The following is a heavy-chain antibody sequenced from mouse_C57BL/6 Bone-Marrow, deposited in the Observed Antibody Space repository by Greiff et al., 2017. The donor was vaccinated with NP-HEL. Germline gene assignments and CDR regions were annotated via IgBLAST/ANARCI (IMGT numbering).Heavy chain of an antibody. V-gene: IGHV1-55*01. CDR3: ARTGIYDYDRGYWYFDV. D-gene: IGHD2-4*01. CDR2: IYPGSGST. CDR1: GYTFTSYW. Sequence: QVQLQQPGAELVKPGASVKMSCKASGYTFTSYWITWVKQRPGQGLEWIGDIYPGSGSTNYNEKFKSKATLTVDTSSSTAYMQLSSLTSEDSAVYYCARTGIYDYDRGYWYFDVWGTGTTVTVSS. J-gene: IGHJ1*03.